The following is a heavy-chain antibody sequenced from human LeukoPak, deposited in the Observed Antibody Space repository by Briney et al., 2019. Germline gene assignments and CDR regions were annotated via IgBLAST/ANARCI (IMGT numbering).Heavy chain of an antibody. CDR2: ISSSSSTI. CDR3: ARLVSAVTTIL. D-gene: IGHD4-17*01. CDR1: GFTFSSYS. J-gene: IGHJ4*02. V-gene: IGHV3-48*04. Sequence: PGGSLRLSCAASGFTFSSYSMNWVRQAPGKGLEWVSYISSSSSTIYYADSVKGRFTISRDNAKNSLYLQMNSLRAEDTAVYYCARLVSAVTTILWGQGTLITVSS.